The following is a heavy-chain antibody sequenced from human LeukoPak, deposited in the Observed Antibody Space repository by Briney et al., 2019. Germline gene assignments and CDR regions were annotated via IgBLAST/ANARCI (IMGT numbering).Heavy chain of an antibody. D-gene: IGHD3-3*01. Sequence: SETLSLTCAVYGGSFSGYYWSWIRQPPGKGLEWIGEINHSGSTNYNPSLKSRVTISVDTSKNQFSLKLSSVTAADTAVYYCARISSRITIFGVVFWFDPWGQGTLVTVSS. CDR2: INHSGST. CDR3: ARISSRITIFGVVFWFDP. J-gene: IGHJ5*02. CDR1: GGSFSGYY. V-gene: IGHV4-34*01.